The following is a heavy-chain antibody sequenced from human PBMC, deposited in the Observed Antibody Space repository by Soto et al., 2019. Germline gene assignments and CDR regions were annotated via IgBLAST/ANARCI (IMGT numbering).Heavy chain of an antibody. Sequence: QVHLVQSGAEVKKPGASVKVSCKGSGYAFTTYGITWVRQAPGQGLERMGWISAHNGNTNYAQKLQGRVTVTRDTSTSTAYMELRSLRSDDTAVDYCARGRYDDYWGQGALVTVSS. CDR3: ARGRYDDY. V-gene: IGHV1-18*01. CDR1: GYAFTTYG. D-gene: IGHD1-1*01. J-gene: IGHJ4*02. CDR2: ISAHNGNT.